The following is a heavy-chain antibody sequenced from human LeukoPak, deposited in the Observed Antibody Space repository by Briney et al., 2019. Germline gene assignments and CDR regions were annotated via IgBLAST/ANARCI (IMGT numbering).Heavy chain of an antibody. D-gene: IGHD6-13*01. CDR2: ISSSGSTI. CDR3: VPPAAGLRRTISTEYFQH. V-gene: IGHV3-48*03. Sequence: PGGSLRLSCAAAGLTFSSYEMYWVRQAPGKGLEWVSCISSSGSTIYYADSVKGRFTISRDNAKNSLYLRMDSLRAEDTTIYYCVPPAAGLRRTISTEYFQHWGPGTLVTVSS. J-gene: IGHJ1*01. CDR1: GLTFSSYE.